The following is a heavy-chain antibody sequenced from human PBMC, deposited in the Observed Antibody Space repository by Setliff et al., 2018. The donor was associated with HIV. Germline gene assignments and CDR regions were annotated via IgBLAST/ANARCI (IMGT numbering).Heavy chain of an antibody. Sequence: ASVKVSCKASGGTFSSYAISWVRQAPGQGLEYMGYIIPNSGGTMFARKFQDRVTMTRDTSISTVYLELSRLISDDTAVYFCARDPELKQWLVRSPSFYFDYWGQGTLVTVSS. V-gene: IGHV1-2*02. CDR2: IIPNSGGT. J-gene: IGHJ4*02. D-gene: IGHD6-19*01. CDR3: ARDPELKQWLVRSPSFYFDY. CDR1: GGTFSSYA.